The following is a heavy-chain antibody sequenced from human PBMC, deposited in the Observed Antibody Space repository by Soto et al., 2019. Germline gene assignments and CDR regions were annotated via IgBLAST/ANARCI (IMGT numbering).Heavy chain of an antibody. CDR3: ARGFIPENY. CDR2: IYYSGST. Sequence: SETLSLTCTVSGGSISSYYWSWIRQPPGKGLEWIGYIYYSGSTNYNPSLKIRVTLSVDTSKNQFSLKLSFLTAADAAVYYCARGFIPENYWGQGTRVTVSS. D-gene: IGHD2-2*01. CDR1: GGSISSYY. J-gene: IGHJ4*02. V-gene: IGHV4-59*08.